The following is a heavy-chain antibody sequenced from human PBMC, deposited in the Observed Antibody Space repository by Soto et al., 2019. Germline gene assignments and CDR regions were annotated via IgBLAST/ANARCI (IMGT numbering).Heavy chain of an antibody. D-gene: IGHD3-22*01. CDR2: INDQGGSP. CDR3: ARDYYKYYDSSGYYRSPAY. CDR1: GFTFSNYW. V-gene: IGHV3-74*01. Sequence: GGSLRLSCAASGFTFSNYWMHWVRQAPGKGLVWISRINDQGGSPTYADSVKGRFTISRDNVRNTLFLQMNSLRAEDTAVYYCARDYYKYYDSSGYYRSPAYWGQGTLVTVSS. J-gene: IGHJ4*02.